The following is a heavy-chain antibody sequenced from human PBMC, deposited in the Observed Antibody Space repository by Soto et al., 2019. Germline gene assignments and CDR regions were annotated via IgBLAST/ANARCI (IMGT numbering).Heavy chain of an antibody. V-gene: IGHV4-30-2*01. J-gene: IGHJ4*02. CDR3: ARSCPYYYDSSGYPRYYFDY. CDR2: IYHSGST. D-gene: IGHD3-22*01. Sequence: SETLSLTCAVSGGSIRSGGYSWSWIRQPPGKGLEWIGYIYHSGSTYYNPSLKSRVTISVDRSKNQFSLKLSSVTAADTAVYYCARSCPYYYDSSGYPRYYFDYWGQGTLVTVSS. CDR1: GGSIRSGGYS.